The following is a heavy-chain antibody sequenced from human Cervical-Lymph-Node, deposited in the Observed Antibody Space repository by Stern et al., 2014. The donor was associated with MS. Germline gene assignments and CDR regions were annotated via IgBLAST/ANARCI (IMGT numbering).Heavy chain of an antibody. Sequence: EVQLVQSGGGLVQPGTSLRLSCEVSGFSFSRYWMHWVRQAPGKGLVWVSRINSDGITTTYADSVKGRFTISRDNAKNTVYLEMDSLRAEDTAVYYCVREYYGSGSFDIWGQGTKVTVSS. CDR2: INSDGITT. D-gene: IGHD3-10*01. CDR3: VREYYGSGSFDI. J-gene: IGHJ3*02. V-gene: IGHV3-74*03. CDR1: GFSFSRYW.